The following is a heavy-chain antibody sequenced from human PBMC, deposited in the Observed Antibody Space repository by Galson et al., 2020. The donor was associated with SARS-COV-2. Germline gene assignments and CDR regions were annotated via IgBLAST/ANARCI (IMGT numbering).Heavy chain of an antibody. J-gene: IGHJ4*02. V-gene: IGHV3-15*01. CDR2: IISKTDGGTT. D-gene: IGHD3-22*01. CDR3: TTGRLYYYDSSGYYLSVDY. Sequence: GGSLRLSCAASGFTFSNAWMSWVRPAPGKGLEWVGRIISKTDGGTTDYAAPVTGRFTISRDDSKTTLYLQMNSLKTEDTAVYYCTTGRLYYYDSSGYYLSVDYWGQGTLVTVSS. CDR1: GFTFSNAW.